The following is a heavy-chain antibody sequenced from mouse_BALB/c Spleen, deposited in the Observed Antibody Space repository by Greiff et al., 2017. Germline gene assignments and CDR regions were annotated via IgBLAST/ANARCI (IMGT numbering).Heavy chain of an antibody. V-gene: IGHV1-18*01. CDR2: INPNNGGT. J-gene: IGHJ3*01. CDR3: AREGGNYEGVLAY. Sequence: EVKLMESGPELVKPGASVKIPCKASGYTFTDYNMDWVKQSHGKSLEWIGDINPNNGGTIYNQKVKGKATLTVDKSSSTVYMELRSLTSEDTAFYYCAREGGNYEGVLAYWGQGTLVTVSA. CDR1: GYTFTDYN. D-gene: IGHD1-1*01.